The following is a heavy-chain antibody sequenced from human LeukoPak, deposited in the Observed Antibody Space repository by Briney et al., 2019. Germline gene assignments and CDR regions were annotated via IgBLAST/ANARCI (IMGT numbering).Heavy chain of an antibody. CDR2: IYSGGST. CDR1: GFTVSSNY. Sequence: GGSLRLSCAASGFTVSSNYMSWVRQAPGKGLEWVSVIYSGGSTYYADSVKGRFTISRDNSKNTLYLQMNSLRAEDTAVYYCAREGRGTWIQLWFDAFDIWGQGTMVTVSS. J-gene: IGHJ3*02. V-gene: IGHV3-53*01. CDR3: AREGRGTWIQLWFDAFDI. D-gene: IGHD5-18*01.